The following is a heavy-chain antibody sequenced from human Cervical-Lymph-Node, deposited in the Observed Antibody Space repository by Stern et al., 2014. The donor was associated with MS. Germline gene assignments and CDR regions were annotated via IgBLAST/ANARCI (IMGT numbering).Heavy chain of an antibody. CDR2: IYYSGSA. D-gene: IGHD5-12*01. CDR3: ARGGYEDAFDI. V-gene: IGHV4-31*03. J-gene: IGHJ3*02. Sequence: QLQLQESGPGLVKPSQTLSLTCTVSGDSIRSGGHYWTWIRQHPGKGLEWIGYIYYSGSAYYNPSLKSRVTISVDTSKNQFSVKLNSVTAADTAVYYCARGGYEDAFDIWGQGTMVTVSS. CDR1: GDSIRSGGHY.